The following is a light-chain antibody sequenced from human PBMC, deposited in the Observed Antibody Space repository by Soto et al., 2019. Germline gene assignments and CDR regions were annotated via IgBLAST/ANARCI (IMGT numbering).Light chain of an antibody. CDR1: TGAVTSAYY. V-gene: IGLV7-43*01. Sequence: QTVVTQEPSLTVSPGGTVTLTCTSSTGAVTSAYYPNWFHHKPGQAPRPLIYSTSNRHSWTPARFSGSLLGGRAALTLSGVQPEDEADYYCLLYYGGAQLVFGGGTKLTVL. CDR2: STS. CDR3: LLYYGGAQLV. J-gene: IGLJ2*01.